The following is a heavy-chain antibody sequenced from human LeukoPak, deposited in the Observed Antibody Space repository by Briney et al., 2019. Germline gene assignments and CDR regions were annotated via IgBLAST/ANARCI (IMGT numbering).Heavy chain of an antibody. V-gene: IGHV3-30*04. Sequence: GGSLRLSCAASGFTFSSYAMHWVRQAPGKGLEWVAVISYDGSNKYYADSVKGRFTISRDNSKDTLYLQMNSLRAEDTAVYYCARDRTGIFDYWGQGTLVTVSS. CDR2: ISYDGSNK. CDR1: GFTFSSYA. D-gene: IGHD1-1*01. J-gene: IGHJ4*02. CDR3: ARDRTGIFDY.